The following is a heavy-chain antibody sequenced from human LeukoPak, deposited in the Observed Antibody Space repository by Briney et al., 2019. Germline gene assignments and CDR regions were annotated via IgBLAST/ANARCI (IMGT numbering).Heavy chain of an antibody. D-gene: IGHD5-24*01. V-gene: IGHV3-15*01. CDR3: TTDVEMATILGGYFDY. Sequence: PRGSLRLSCAASGFTFSDHYMDWVRQAPGKGLEWVGRIKSKTDGGTTDYAAPMKGRFTISREDSKNTLYLQMNSLKTEDTAVYYCTTDVEMATILGGYFDYWGQGTLVTVSS. CDR1: GFTFSDHY. CDR2: IKSKTDGGTT. J-gene: IGHJ4*02.